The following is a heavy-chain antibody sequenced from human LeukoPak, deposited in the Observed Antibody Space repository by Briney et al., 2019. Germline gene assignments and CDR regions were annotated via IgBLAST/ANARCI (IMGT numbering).Heavy chain of an antibody. Sequence: GGSLRLSCAASVFTARPYYMNWVRQAPGKGLEWVSIIYSGGTTYYADSVKGRFTISRDTSKNTLSLQMSSLRAEDTAVYFCARVGDHFHWNLDLWGRDTLVTVSS. CDR3: ARVGDHFHWNLDL. V-gene: IGHV3-53*01. J-gene: IGHJ2*01. D-gene: IGHD3-3*02. CDR2: IYSGGTT. CDR1: VFTARPYY.